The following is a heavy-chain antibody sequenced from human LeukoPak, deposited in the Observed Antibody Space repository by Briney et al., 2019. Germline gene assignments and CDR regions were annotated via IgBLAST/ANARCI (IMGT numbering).Heavy chain of an antibody. D-gene: IGHD3-16*02. CDR1: RFTFSSYW. CDR2: IRSSSSSI. J-gene: IGHJ4*02. V-gene: IGHV3-48*04. Sequence: GGSLRLSCAASRFTFSSYWMSWVRQAPGKGLEWVSSIRSSSSSINYADSVKGRFTISRDNARNSLYLQMNSLRAEDTAVYYCAKDLTPLPLLRLGELSLSPFDYWGQGTLVTVSS. CDR3: AKDLTPLPLLRLGELSLSPFDY.